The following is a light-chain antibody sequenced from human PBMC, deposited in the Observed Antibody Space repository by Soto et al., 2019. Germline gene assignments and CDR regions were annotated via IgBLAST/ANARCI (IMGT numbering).Light chain of an antibody. J-gene: IGKJ1*01. CDR3: QQYNSYWT. V-gene: IGKV1-5*03. CDR1: QNINRW. Sequence: DIQMTQSPSTLSASVGDTVTITCRASQNINRWLAWYQQKPGKAPKLLIHKASTLESGVPSRFSGSASGTKFTLIISSLQPDDFGTYYCQQYNSYWTFGQGTKV. CDR2: KAS.